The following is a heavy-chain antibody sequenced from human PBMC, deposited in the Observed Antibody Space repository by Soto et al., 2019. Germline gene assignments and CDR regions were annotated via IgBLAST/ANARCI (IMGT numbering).Heavy chain of an antibody. CDR1: GGSISSGDYY. CDR2: IFYSGTT. V-gene: IGHV4-30-4*01. Sequence: PSETLSLTCTVSGGSISSGDYYWSWIRQPPGKGLEWIGYIFYSGTTYHNPSLKSRVTISRDTSKNQFSLKLSSVTAADAAVYYCARGLNDYGSGSYYYYYGLDVWGQGSTVTVSS. CDR3: ARGLNDYGSGSYYYYYGLDV. J-gene: IGHJ6*02. D-gene: IGHD3-10*01.